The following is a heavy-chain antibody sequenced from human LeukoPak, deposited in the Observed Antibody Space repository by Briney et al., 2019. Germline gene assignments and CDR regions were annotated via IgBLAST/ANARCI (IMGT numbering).Heavy chain of an antibody. Sequence: GGSLRLSCAASGFTFSSYGMHWVRQAPGKGLEWVAVIWYGGSNKYYADSVKGRFTISRDNSKNTLYLQMNSLRAEDTAVYYCAREGRVVPAARHHHSSFDYWGQGTLVTVSS. V-gene: IGHV3-33*01. CDR2: IWYGGSNK. CDR1: GFTFSSYG. J-gene: IGHJ4*02. CDR3: AREGRVVPAARHHHSSFDY. D-gene: IGHD2-2*01.